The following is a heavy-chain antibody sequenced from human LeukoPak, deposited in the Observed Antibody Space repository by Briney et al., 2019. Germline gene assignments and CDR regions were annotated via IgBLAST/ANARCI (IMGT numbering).Heavy chain of an antibody. CDR1: GFTFSSYS. CDR2: ISSSGSTI. Sequence: PGGSLRLSCAASGFTFSSYSMNWVRQAPGKGLEWVSYISSSGSTIYYADSVKGRFTISRDNAKNSLYLQMNSLRAEDTAVYYCARTYDILTGPVDYFDYWGQGTLVTVSS. V-gene: IGHV3-48*04. D-gene: IGHD3-9*01. CDR3: ARTYDILTGPVDYFDY. J-gene: IGHJ4*02.